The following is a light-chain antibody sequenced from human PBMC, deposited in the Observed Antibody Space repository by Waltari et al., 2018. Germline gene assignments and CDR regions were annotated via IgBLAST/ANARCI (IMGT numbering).Light chain of an antibody. CDR2: AVS. Sequence: QSALTQPASVSGSPGQSITISCTGTSSDVGVYNYVSWYQQHPGKAPKVRIYAVSDRRSGFSSRFSCSKSGNTASLTISGLQAEDEADYYCSSYTGNNIRVFGGGTKLTVL. CDR1: SSDVGVYNY. V-gene: IGLV2-14*03. CDR3: SSYTGNNIRV. J-gene: IGLJ3*02.